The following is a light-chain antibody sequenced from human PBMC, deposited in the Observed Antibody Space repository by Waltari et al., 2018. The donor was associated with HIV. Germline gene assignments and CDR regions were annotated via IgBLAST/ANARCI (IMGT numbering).Light chain of an antibody. V-gene: IGLV2-14*03. CDR3: SSYTASSALEI. CDR2: DVT. J-gene: IGLJ2*01. CDR1: TNDIGTYNF. Sequence: QSALTQPASVSGSPGQWIAVPCTGTTNDIGTYNFVSWYQHHPGKAPKLVIYDVTSRPSGVSDRFSGSKSGNTASLTISGLRAEDEAHYYCSSYTASSALEIFGGGTKVTVL.